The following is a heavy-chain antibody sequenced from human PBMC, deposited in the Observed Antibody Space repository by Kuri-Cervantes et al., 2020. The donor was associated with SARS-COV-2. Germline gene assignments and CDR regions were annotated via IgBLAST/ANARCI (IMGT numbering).Heavy chain of an antibody. Sequence: ASVKVSCKASGGTFSSYAISWVRQAPGQGLEWMGWISAYNGNTNYAQKLQGRVTMTTDTSTSTAYMELRSLRSDDTAVYYCARGLERGRVSYWGQGTLVTVSS. J-gene: IGHJ4*02. CDR2: ISAYNGNT. V-gene: IGHV1-18*01. CDR1: GGTFSSYA. D-gene: IGHD1-26*01. CDR3: ARGLERGRVSY.